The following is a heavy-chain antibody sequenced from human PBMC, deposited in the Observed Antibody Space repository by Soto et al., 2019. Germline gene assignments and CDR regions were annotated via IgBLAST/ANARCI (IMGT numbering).Heavy chain of an antibody. J-gene: IGHJ4*02. CDR2: ICYSGST. Sequence: TSETLSLTCTVSGDSLSRADYCWSWIRQAPGKGLEWIGYICYSGSTYYNPSLKSRVTISVDTSKNQFSLKLSSVTAADTAVYYCARGLGSGYSLSFDYWGQGTLVTVSS. CDR1: GDSLSRADYC. D-gene: IGHD3-3*01. V-gene: IGHV4-30-4*08. CDR3: ARGLGSGYSLSFDY.